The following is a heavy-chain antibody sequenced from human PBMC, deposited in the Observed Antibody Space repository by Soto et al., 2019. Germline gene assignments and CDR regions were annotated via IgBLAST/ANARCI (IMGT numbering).Heavy chain of an antibody. V-gene: IGHV1-46*01. CDR3: ATSVNPAMAFDY. CDR2: INPNGGST. J-gene: IGHJ4*02. Sequence: QVQLVQSGAEVKKPGASVKVSCKASGYTFTHYYIHWVRQAPGQGLEWMGIINPNGGSTTYAQSFRAGITMTRDTSTSTVYMELSSLRSEDSAVYYCATSVNPAMAFDYWGRGTLVTVSS. CDR1: GYTFTHYY. D-gene: IGHD5-18*01.